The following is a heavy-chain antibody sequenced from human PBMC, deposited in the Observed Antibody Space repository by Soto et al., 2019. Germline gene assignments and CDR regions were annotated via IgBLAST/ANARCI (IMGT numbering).Heavy chain of an antibody. CDR1: GFTVSSNY. CDR3: ARESTPGYCSGGSCYSYYYYYMDV. D-gene: IGHD2-15*01. V-gene: IGHV3-66*01. Sequence: GGSLRLSCAASGFTVSSNYMSWVRQAPGKGLEWVSVIYSGGSTYYADSVKGRFTISRDNSKNTLYLQMNSLRAEDTAVYYCARESTPGYCSGGSCYSYYYYYMDVWGKGTTVTVSS. CDR2: IYSGGST. J-gene: IGHJ6*03.